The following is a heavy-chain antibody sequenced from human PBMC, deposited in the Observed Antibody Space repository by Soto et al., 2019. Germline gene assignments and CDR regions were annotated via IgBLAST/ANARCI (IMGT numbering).Heavy chain of an antibody. CDR1: GFTFSSYS. Sequence: PGGSLRLSCAASGFTFSSYSMNWVRQAPGKGLEWISYISSSSSTIYYADSVKGRFTISRDNSKNTLYLQMNSLRAEDTAVYYCASQRARGIAAADLSDCWGQGTLVTVSS. CDR2: ISSSSSTI. V-gene: IGHV3-48*01. D-gene: IGHD6-13*01. CDR3: ASQRARGIAAADLSDC. J-gene: IGHJ4*02.